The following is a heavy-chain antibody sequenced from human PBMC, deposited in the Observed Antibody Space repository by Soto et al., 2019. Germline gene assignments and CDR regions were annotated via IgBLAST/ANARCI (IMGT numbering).Heavy chain of an antibody. J-gene: IGHJ5*02. D-gene: IGHD2-2*01. CDR3: ARDAGADIVVVSAGNNWFDP. CDR1: GGSISSYY. V-gene: IGHV4-4*07. Sequence: SETLSLTCTVSGGSISSYYWSWIRQPAGKGLDWIGRIYTSGSTNYNPSLKSRVTMSVDTSKNQFSLKLSSVTAADTAVYYCARDAGADIVVVSAGNNWFDPWGQGTLVTVSS. CDR2: IYTSGST.